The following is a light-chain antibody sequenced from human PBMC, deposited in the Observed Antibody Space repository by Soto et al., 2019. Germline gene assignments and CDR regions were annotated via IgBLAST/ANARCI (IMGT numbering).Light chain of an antibody. CDR3: QQYGSSPRT. V-gene: IGKV3-20*01. CDR1: QTVSSSY. J-gene: IGKJ1*01. Sequence: EIVLTQSPGTLSLSPGERATLSCRASQTVSSSYLAWYQQKLGQATRLLIYGASNRATGIPDRFSGSGSGTDFTLTISRLEPEDFAVYYCQQYGSSPRTFGQGTKVEIK. CDR2: GAS.